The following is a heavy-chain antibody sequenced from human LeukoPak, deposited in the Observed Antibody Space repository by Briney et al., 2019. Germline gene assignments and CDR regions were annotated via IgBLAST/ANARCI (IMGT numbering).Heavy chain of an antibody. CDR2: ISWNSGSI. V-gene: IGHV3-9*01. D-gene: IGHD6-6*01. CDR1: GFTFDDYA. Sequence: GGSLRLSCAASGFTFDDYAMHWVRQAPGKGLEWVSGISWNSGSIGYADSVKGRFTISRDNAKNSLYLQMNSLRAEDTAVYYCASILGGVAARYYFQHWGQGTLVTVSS. J-gene: IGHJ1*01. CDR3: ASILGGVAARYYFQH.